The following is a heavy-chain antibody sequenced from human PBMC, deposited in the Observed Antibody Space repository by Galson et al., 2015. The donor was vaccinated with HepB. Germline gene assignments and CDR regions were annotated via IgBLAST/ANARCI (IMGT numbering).Heavy chain of an antibody. J-gene: IGHJ3*02. CDR2: ISYDGSNK. D-gene: IGHD2-2*01. V-gene: IGHV3-30-3*01. CDR3: AGFPIVVVPAPLIADANDAFDI. Sequence: SLRLSCAASGFTFSSYAMHWVRQAPGKGLEWVAVISYDGSNKYYADSVKGRFTISRDNSKNMLYLQMNSLRAEDTAVYYCAGFPIVVVPAPLIADANDAFDIWGQGTMVTVSS. CDR1: GFTFSSYA.